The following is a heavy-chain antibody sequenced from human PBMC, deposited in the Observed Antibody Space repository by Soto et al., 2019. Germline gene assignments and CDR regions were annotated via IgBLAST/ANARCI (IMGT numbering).Heavy chain of an antibody. CDR2: IYHSGNT. CDR1: GGSISSSNW. D-gene: IGHD1-26*01. J-gene: IGHJ5*02. CDR3: ARRSGSYWFDP. Sequence: SETLSLTCAVSGGSISSSNWWSWVRQPPGKGLEWIGEIYHSGNTNYNPSLKSRVTMAVDKSKSQFSLKLSSVSAADTAVYFCARRSGSYWFDPWGQGILVTVSS. V-gene: IGHV4-4*02.